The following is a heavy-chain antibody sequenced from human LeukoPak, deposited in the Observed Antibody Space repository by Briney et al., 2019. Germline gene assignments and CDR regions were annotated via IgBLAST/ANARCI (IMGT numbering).Heavy chain of an antibody. CDR2: IKSKTDGGTT. CDR3: ARSAVAAFDI. CDR1: GFTFRNDW. Sequence: GGSLRLSCAASGFTFRNDWMNWVRQGPGKGLEWVGRIKSKTDGGTTEYIVPVKGRFTISRDNSKNTLYLQMNSLRAEDTAVYYCARSAVAAFDIWGQGTMVTVSS. D-gene: IGHD6-19*01. J-gene: IGHJ3*02. V-gene: IGHV3-15*01.